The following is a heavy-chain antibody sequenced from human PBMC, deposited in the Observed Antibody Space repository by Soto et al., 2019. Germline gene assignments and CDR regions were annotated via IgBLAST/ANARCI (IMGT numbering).Heavy chain of an antibody. D-gene: IGHD3-16*01. J-gene: IGHJ1*01. V-gene: IGHV1-18*01. Sequence: ASVKVSCKASGYTFTSYGISWVRQAPGQGLEWMGWISAYNGLANYPQKFQGRVTITADKSTSTAYMELSSVRSEDTAVYYCARVIWAQGSGYFQHWGQGTLVTVSS. CDR3: ARVIWAQGSGYFQH. CDR1: GYTFTSYG. CDR2: ISAYNGLA.